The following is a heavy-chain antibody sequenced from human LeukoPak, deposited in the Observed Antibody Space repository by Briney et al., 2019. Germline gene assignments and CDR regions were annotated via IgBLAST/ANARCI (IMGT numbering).Heavy chain of an antibody. CDR3: ARDAHYRYWLDP. V-gene: IGHV1-2*02. CDR2: INPSSGVG. CDR1: GYTFIDYY. J-gene: IGHJ5*02. Sequence: ASVRLSCKTFGYTFIDYYLHWVRQAPGQGLEWMGWINPSSGVGSPAQKFQGRVTMTRDTSISTAYMEISGLRSDDTAEYFCARDAHYRYWLDPWGQGTLVTVSS. D-gene: IGHD3-10*01.